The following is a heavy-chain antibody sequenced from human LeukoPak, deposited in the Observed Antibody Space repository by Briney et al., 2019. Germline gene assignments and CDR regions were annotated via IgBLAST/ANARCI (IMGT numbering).Heavy chain of an antibody. CDR1: GYTFTKYY. CDR2: INPGGDNT. CDR3: ARIRDGYNDAYDI. J-gene: IGHJ3*02. D-gene: IGHD5-24*01. Sequence: ASVNVSCKASGYTFTKYYIHWVLQAPGQGLEGMGLINPGGDNTNHAQNFQGRVTMTRDTSTSTVYMELSSLRSEDTAIYYCARIRDGYNDAYDIWGQGTVVTVPS. V-gene: IGHV1-46*01.